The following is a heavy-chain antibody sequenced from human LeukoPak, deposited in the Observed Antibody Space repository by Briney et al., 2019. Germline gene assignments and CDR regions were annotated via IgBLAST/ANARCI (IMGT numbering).Heavy chain of an antibody. D-gene: IGHD6-19*01. CDR1: GFTFSSYA. V-gene: IGHV3-23*01. J-gene: IGHJ4*02. CDR2: ISGSGGST. CDR3: AKGRRYSSGWYYFDY. Sequence: PGGSLRLSCAASGFTFSSYAMSWVRQAPGKGLEWVSAISGSGGSTYYADSVKGRFTISRYNSKNTLYLQMNSLRAEDTAVYYCAKGRRYSSGWYYFDYWGQGTLVTVSS.